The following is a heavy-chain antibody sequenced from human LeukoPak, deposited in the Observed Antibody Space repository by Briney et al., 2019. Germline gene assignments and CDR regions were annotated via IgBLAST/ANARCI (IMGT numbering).Heavy chain of an antibody. CDR3: ARVVRGVIHWFDP. D-gene: IGHD3-10*01. J-gene: IGHJ5*02. V-gene: IGHV3-53*01. Sequence: QPGGSLRLSCAASGFMFRDAAMTWVRQAPGKGLEWVSVIYSDGSTYYADSVKGRFTIPRDNSKNTLYLQMNSLRAEDTAVYYCARVVRGVIHWFDPWGQGTLVTVSS. CDR2: IYSDGST. CDR1: GFMFRDAA.